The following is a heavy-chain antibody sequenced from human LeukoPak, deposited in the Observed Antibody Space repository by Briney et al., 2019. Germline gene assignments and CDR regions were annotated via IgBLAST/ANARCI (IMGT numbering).Heavy chain of an antibody. CDR2: IYYRGGT. Sequence: SETLTLTCTASGGSICSHYETWIRQPPGKGLEWIGYIYYRGGTNYNPSLQSRVTISVDTSKHQFSLKVTSVTAADTAVYYCARYDVDNPTNNWGQGQLIPVTS. J-gene: IGHJ4*02. CDR3: ARYDVDNPTNN. D-gene: IGHD5-24*01. V-gene: IGHV4-59*11. CDR1: GGSICSHY.